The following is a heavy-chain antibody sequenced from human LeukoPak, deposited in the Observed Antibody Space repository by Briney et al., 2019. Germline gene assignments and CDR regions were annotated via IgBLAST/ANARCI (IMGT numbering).Heavy chain of an antibody. J-gene: IGHJ4*02. CDR3: ARDREYYDYVWGSYRYTVDY. CDR2: IYHSGST. CDR1: GYSISSGYY. D-gene: IGHD3-16*02. V-gene: IGHV4-38-2*02. Sequence: PSETLSLTCTVSGYSISSGYYWGWIRQPPGKGLEWIGSIYHSGSTYYNPSLKSRVTISVDTSKNQFSLKLSSVTAADTAVYYCARDREYYDYVWGSYRYTVDYWGQGTLVTVSS.